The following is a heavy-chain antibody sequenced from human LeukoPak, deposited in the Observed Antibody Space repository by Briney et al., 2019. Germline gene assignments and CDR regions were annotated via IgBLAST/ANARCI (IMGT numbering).Heavy chain of an antibody. J-gene: IGHJ4*02. CDR3: AREAQGDYYDY. CDR1: GFTFSSYA. V-gene: IGHV3-30-3*01. Sequence: GGSLRLSCAASGFTFSSYAMHWVRQAPGKGLEWVAVISYDGSNKYYADSVKGRFTISRDNSKNTLYLQMNSLRAEDTAVYYCAREAQGDYYDYWGQGTLVTVSS. CDR2: ISYDGSNK.